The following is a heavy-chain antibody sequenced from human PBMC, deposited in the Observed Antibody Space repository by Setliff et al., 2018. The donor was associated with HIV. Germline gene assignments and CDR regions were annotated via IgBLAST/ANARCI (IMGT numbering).Heavy chain of an antibody. J-gene: IGHJ6*02. V-gene: IGHV4-59*11. CDR3: ARSRTSSGYYGVTGYGMDV. Sequence: SETLSLTCSVFGGSISSHFWSWVRQPPGKGLEWIGFFYYSGSTNYNPSLKSRVTISVDTSKNQLSLKLTSVTAADTAVYYCARSRTSSGYYGVTGYGMDVWGQGTTVTVSS. CDR1: GGSISSHF. CDR2: FYYSGST. D-gene: IGHD3-22*01.